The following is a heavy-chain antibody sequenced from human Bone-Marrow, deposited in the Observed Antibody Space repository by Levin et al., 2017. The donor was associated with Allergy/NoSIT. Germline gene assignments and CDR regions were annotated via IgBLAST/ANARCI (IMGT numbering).Heavy chain of an antibody. D-gene: IGHD3-22*01. V-gene: IGHV5-51*01. Sequence: GASVKVSCKGSGYSFSNYWIGWVRQMPGKGLEWMGIIYPGDSDTRYSPSFQGQVTISADKSISTAYLQWSSLKASDTAMYYCARQWSWGYYDSSGSYSGFDYWGQGTLVTVSS. CDR2: IYPGDSDT. CDR3: ARQWSWGYYDSSGSYSGFDY. J-gene: IGHJ4*02. CDR1: GYSFSNYW.